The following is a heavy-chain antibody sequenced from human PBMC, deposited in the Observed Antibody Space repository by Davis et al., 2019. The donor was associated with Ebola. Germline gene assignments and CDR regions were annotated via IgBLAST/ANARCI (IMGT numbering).Heavy chain of an antibody. J-gene: IGHJ4*02. Sequence: ASVKVSCKTSGYTFTNYDINWVRQATGQGLEWMGWLNPNSGNTDSTHKFQGRLTMTKNIPIGTAYMELSTLTSEDTAVYYCARRVYSRSGFDSWGQGTLVTVSS. D-gene: IGHD2-8*01. CDR3: ARRVYSRSGFDS. CDR2: LNPNSGNT. V-gene: IGHV1-8*01. CDR1: GYTFTNYD.